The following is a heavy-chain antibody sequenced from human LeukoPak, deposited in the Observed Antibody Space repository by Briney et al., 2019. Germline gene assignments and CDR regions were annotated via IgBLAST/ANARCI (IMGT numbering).Heavy chain of an antibody. D-gene: IGHD3-3*01. Sequence: PSETLSLTCTVSGGSLSCSSYYWGWIRQPPGKGLEWIGSVYYSGTTYYNPSLKSRVTISVDTSKNQFSLKLSSVTAADTAVYYCARSRLTFWSGYSLSPSFAYWGQGTLVTVSS. V-gene: IGHV4-39*01. CDR1: GGSLSCSSYY. J-gene: IGHJ4*02. CDR3: ARSRLTFWSGYSLSPSFAY. CDR2: VYYSGTT.